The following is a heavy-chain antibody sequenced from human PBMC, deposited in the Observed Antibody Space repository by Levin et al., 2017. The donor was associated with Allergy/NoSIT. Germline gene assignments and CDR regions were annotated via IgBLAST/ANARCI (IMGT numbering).Heavy chain of an antibody. D-gene: IGHD5-18*01. CDR2: IYYSGST. Sequence: ASETLSLTCTVSGGSISSYYWSWIRQPPGKGLEWIGYIYYSGSTNYNPSLKSRVTISVDTSKNQFSLKLSSVTAADTAVYYCARGPPTAMVPFVFDYWGQGTLVTVSS. J-gene: IGHJ4*02. CDR3: ARGPPTAMVPFVFDY. CDR1: GGSISSYY. V-gene: IGHV4-59*01.